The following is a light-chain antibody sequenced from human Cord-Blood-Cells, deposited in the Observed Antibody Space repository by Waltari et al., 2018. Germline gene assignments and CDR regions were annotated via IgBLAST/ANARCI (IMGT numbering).Light chain of an antibody. Sequence: QTVVTQEPSLTVSPGGTVTLPCASSTGAVTSGYYPTWFQQKPGQAPRALIYSTSNQHSWTPARFSGSLLGGKAALTLSGVQPEDEAEYYCLLYYGGAVVFGGGTKLTVL. CDR1: TGAVTSGYY. CDR2: STS. J-gene: IGLJ2*01. V-gene: IGLV7-43*01. CDR3: LLYYGGAVV.